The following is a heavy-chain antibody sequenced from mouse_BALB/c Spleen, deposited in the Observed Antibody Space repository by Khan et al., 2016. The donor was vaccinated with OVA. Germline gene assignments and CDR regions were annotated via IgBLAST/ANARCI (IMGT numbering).Heavy chain of an antibody. J-gene: IGHJ4*01. D-gene: IGHD1-1*01. V-gene: IGHV1S136*01. CDR1: GYTFTSYV. Sequence: VQLQQSGPELVKPGASVKMSCKASGYTFTSYVMHWVKQKPGQGLEWIGYINPYNVGTIHNEKFRGKATLTSDKSSSTAYMELSSLTSEDSAVYYGARYASSPYYAMDDWGQGTSVTVSS. CDR2: INPYNVGT. CDR3: ARYASSPYYAMDD.